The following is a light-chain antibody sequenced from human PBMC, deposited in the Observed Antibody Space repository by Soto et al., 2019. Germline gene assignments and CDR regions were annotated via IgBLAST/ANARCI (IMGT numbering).Light chain of an antibody. CDR3: VQQNGCPRT. CDR1: QGIRND. CDR2: AAS. V-gene: IGKV1-17*01. Sequence: SQIVEFAGSRIASLRDRVAITCRASQGIRNDLGWYQQKPGNAPKRLIYAASSLKSGVTSGFSGSGSGTEFTLTIISLQAEDVVADYCVQQNGCPRTFGQGTKVAIK. J-gene: IGKJ1*01.